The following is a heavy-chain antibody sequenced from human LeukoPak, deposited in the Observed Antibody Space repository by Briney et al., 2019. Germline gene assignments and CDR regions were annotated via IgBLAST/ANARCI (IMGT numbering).Heavy chain of an antibody. V-gene: IGHV3-23*01. CDR2: ISGSGGST. D-gene: IGHD2-2*01. CDR3: AKDRTYCSSTSCYAGLCGMDV. CDR1: GFTFSSYA. J-gene: IGHJ6*02. Sequence: AGGSLRLSCAASGFTFSSYAMSWVRQAPGKGLEWVSAISGSGGSTYYADSVKGRFTISRDNSKNTLYLQMNSLRAEDTAVYYCAKDRTYCSSTSCYAGLCGMDVWGQGTTVTVSS.